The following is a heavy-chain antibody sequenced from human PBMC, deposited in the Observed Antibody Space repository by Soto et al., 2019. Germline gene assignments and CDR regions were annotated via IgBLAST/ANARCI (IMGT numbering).Heavy chain of an antibody. J-gene: IGHJ6*02. CDR2: IYRGGSTV. CDR3: AKRIVGTTGHAFGV. V-gene: IGHV3-11*01. D-gene: IGHD1-26*01. CDR1: GFTFSDFH. Sequence: GGSLRLSCAASGFTFSDFHMIWVRQAPGKGLEWISYIYRGGSTVSYADSVQGRFTISRDNAKNSLYLQLDSLRVEDTAVYYCAKRIVGTTGHAFGVWRQGTTLTVSS.